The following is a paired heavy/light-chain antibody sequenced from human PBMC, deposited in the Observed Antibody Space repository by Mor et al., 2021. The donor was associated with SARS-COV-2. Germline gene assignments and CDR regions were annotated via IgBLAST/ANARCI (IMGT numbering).Light chain of an antibody. V-gene: IGKV1-39*01. CDR1: QSISNY. CDR2: AAS. J-gene: IGKJ1*01. CDR3: QQSYTTPRT. Sequence: DVQMTQSPSSLSASVGDRVTITCRASQSISNYLNWYQQKPGTAPKLLIYAASSLQSGVPSRFSGSGSGTDFTLTIHTLQPEDFATYYCQQSYTTPRTFGQGTKVEIK.
Heavy chain of an antibody. CDR3: ARYPVVPAAILDS. V-gene: IGHV4-4*02. D-gene: IGHD2-2*01. CDR1: GGSITSSHW. Sequence: QVQLQESGPGLVKPSGTLSLTCAVSGGSITSSHWWSWVRQPPGKGLEWIGEIYHSGGTNYNPSLKSRVTISVDKSRNQFSLKLSSVTAADTAVYFCARYPVVPAAILDSWGQGTLVTVSS. CDR2: IYHSGGT. J-gene: IGHJ4*02.